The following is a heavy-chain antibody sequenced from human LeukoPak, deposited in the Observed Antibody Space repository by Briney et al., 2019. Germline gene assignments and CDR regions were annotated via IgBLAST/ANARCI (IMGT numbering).Heavy chain of an antibody. V-gene: IGHV1-69*06. CDR2: SIPIFGTT. CDR3: ASPIAAAGTLFDY. Sequence: GASVKVSCKASGGTFSSYAISWVRQAPGQGLEWMGGSIPIFGTTNYAQKFHGRVTITADKSTSTAYMELSSLRSEDTAVYYCASPIAAAGTLFDYWGQGTLVTVSS. CDR1: GGTFSSYA. D-gene: IGHD6-13*01. J-gene: IGHJ4*02.